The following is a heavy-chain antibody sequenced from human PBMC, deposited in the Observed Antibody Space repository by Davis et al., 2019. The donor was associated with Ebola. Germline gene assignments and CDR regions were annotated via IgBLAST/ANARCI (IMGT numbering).Heavy chain of an antibody. CDR3: ARGVGYSSGWYPYYYYYGMDV. V-gene: IGHV1-46*01. J-gene: IGHJ6*02. CDR1: GYTFTSYY. Sequence: ASVKVSCKASGYTFTSYYMHWVRHAPGHAFXFFXLINPSLRSTSYAQKFQGRVTMTRDTSTSTVYMELSSLRSEDTAVYYCARGVGYSSGWYPYYYYYGMDVWGQGTTVTVSS. CDR2: INPSLRST. D-gene: IGHD6-19*01.